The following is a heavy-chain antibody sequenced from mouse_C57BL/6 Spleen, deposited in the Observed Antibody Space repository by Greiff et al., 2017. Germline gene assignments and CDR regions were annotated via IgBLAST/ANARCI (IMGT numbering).Heavy chain of an antibody. CDR1: GFSLTSYG. CDR3: ARTYSNYKYFDV. J-gene: IGHJ1*03. D-gene: IGHD2-5*01. Sequence: VQLQQSGPGLVQPSQSLSITCTVSGFSLTSYGVHWVRQSPGKGLAWLGVIWSGGSTDYNAAFISRLSISKDNSKSQVFFKMNSLQADDTAIYYCARTYSNYKYFDVWGTGTTVTVSS. V-gene: IGHV2-2*01. CDR2: IWSGGST.